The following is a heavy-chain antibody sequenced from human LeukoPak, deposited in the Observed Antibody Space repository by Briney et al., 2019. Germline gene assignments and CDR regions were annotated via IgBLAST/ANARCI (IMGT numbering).Heavy chain of an antibody. J-gene: IGHJ4*02. Sequence: GGSLRLSCAASGLNFSSRWMNWVRQAPGQGLEWVASIKEDGGEKHYVDSVKGRCTISRDNGKNSLYLQMNSRRAEDTAVYYCARDSGWWRFDFWGQGTLVTVSS. V-gene: IGHV3-7*03. CDR1: GLNFSSRW. CDR2: IKEDGGEK. CDR3: ARDSGWWRFDF. D-gene: IGHD6-13*01.